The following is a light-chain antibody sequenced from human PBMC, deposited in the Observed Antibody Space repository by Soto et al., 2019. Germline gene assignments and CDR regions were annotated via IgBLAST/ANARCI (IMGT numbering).Light chain of an antibody. V-gene: IGKV3-20*01. CDR2: DAS. CDR1: QSVSSSY. Sequence: EIVLTQSPGTLSLSPGERATLSCRASQSVSSSYLAWFQQKPGQAPRLLIFDASSRATGIPDRFSGSGSGTDFTLTINKLEPEDFAVYYCQQYGSLPFTFGLGTRLEI. J-gene: IGKJ5*01. CDR3: QQYGSLPFT.